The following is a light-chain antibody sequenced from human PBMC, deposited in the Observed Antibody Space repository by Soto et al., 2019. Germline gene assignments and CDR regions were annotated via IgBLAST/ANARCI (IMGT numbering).Light chain of an antibody. CDR1: QSVSSN. J-gene: IGKJ1*01. V-gene: IGKV3-15*01. CDR3: QQYNNWPRRK. CDR2: GAS. Sequence: EIVMTQSPATLSVSPGERATLSCSASQSVSSNLAWYQQKPGQAPRLLIYGASTRATGIPARFSGIGSGTEFTLTISSLQSEDFSVYYCQQYNNWPRRKFVQGTKGDIK.